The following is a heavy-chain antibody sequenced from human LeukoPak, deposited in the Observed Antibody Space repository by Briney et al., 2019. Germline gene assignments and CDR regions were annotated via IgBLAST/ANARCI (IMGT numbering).Heavy chain of an antibody. CDR2: MNPNSGNT. CDR3: AAYCSGGSCYLRDAFDI. D-gene: IGHD2-15*01. V-gene: IGHV1-8*01. Sequence: ASVKVSCKASGYTFTSYDINWVRQATGQGLEWMGWMNPNSGNTGYAQKFQGRVTMTRNTSISTAYMELSSLRSEDTAVYYCAAYCSGGSCYLRDAFDIWGQGTMVTVSS. J-gene: IGHJ3*02. CDR1: GYTFTSYD.